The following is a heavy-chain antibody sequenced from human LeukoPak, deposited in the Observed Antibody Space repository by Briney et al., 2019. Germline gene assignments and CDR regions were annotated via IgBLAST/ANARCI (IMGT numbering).Heavy chain of an antibody. J-gene: IGHJ5*02. CDR1: GYTFTSYY. V-gene: IGHV1-46*01. Sequence: ASVKVSCKASGYTFTSYYMHWVRQAPGQGLEWMGIINPSGGSTSYAQKFQGRVTMTRDMSTSTVYMELSSLRSEDTAVYYCARGGGYSYGRQYNWFDPWGQGTLVTVSS. CDR2: INPSGGST. CDR3: ARGGGYSYGRQYNWFDP. D-gene: IGHD5-18*01.